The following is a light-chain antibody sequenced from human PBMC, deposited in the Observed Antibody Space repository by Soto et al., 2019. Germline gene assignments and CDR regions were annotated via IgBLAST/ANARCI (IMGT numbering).Light chain of an antibody. CDR3: QQLTTYPLT. V-gene: IGKV1-9*01. CDR1: QGISSY. Sequence: DIQLTQSPSFLSASVGDRVTITCRASQGISSYLAWYQQKPGTAPKLPIYAASTLQSGVPSRFSGSGSGTEFTLTISSLQPEDFATYYCQQLTTYPLTFGGGTKVEI. CDR2: AAS. J-gene: IGKJ4*01.